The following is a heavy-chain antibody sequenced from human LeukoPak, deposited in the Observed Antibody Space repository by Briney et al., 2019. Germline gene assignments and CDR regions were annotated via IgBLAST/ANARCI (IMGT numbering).Heavy chain of an antibody. CDR2: ISGSGGST. CDR3: AKNSWEHDAFDI. V-gene: IGHV3-23*01. J-gene: IGHJ3*02. D-gene: IGHD1-26*01. Sequence: GASLRLSCAASGFTFSSYAMSWVRQAPGEGLEWVSAISGSGGSTYYADSVKGRFTISRDNSKNTLYLQMNSLRAEDTAVYYCAKNSWEHDAFDIWGQGTMVTVSS. CDR1: GFTFSSYA.